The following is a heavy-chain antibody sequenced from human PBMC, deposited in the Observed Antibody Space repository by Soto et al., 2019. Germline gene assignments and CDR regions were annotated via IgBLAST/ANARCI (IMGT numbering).Heavy chain of an antibody. D-gene: IGHD2-21*02. V-gene: IGHV3-30*18. CDR2: ISYDGSNK. CDR3: AKDRLAYCSGDCYPPSYFDY. CDR1: GFTFSSYG. Sequence: VGSLRLSCAASGFTFSSYGMHWVRQAPGKGLEWVAVISYDGSNKYYADSVKGRFTISRDYSKNTLYLQMNSLRVEDTALYYCAKDRLAYCSGDCYPPSYFDYWGQGTLVTVSS. J-gene: IGHJ4*02.